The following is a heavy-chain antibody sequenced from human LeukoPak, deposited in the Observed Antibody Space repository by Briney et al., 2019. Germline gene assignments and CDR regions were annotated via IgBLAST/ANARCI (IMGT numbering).Heavy chain of an antibody. CDR1: GYTFTGYY. Sequence: GASVKVSCKASGYTFTGYYMHWVRQAPGQGLEWMGWINPNSGGTNYAQKFQGRVTMTRDMSTSTVYMELSSLRSDDTAVYYCARSEGHCSSASCYVYYYYYMDVWGEGTTVTISS. CDR2: INPNSGGT. J-gene: IGHJ6*03. V-gene: IGHV1-2*02. CDR3: ARSEGHCSSASCYVYYYYYMDV. D-gene: IGHD2-2*01.